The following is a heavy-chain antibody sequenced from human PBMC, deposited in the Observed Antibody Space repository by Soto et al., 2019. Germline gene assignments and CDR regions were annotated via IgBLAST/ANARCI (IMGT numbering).Heavy chain of an antibody. Sequence: GGSLRLSCGASGFTFGDYAMHWVRQFPGRVLEWVSRVSWANISFGSADSLKGRFTISRDNAKNPLYLQMNSLRREDTAFYYCAKDRNTAMVTGDFDYWGHGTLVTVSS. J-gene: IGHJ4*01. V-gene: IGHV3-9*01. CDR2: VSWANISF. CDR3: AKDRNTAMVTGDFDY. D-gene: IGHD5-18*01. CDR1: GFTFGDYA.